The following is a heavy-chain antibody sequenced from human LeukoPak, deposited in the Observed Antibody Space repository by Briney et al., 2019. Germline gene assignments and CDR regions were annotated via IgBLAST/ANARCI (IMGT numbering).Heavy chain of an antibody. CDR3: AREPYSGDYGMDV. CDR1: GFTFDDYA. D-gene: IGHD3-10*01. Sequence: PGGSLRLSCTASGFTFDDYAMNWVRQAPGKGLEWVSKIRSSSSTIYYADSVKGRFTISRDNAKNSLYLQMNSLRAEDTAVYYCAREPYSGDYGMDVWGQGTTVTVSS. J-gene: IGHJ6*02. CDR2: IRSSSSTI. V-gene: IGHV3-48*04.